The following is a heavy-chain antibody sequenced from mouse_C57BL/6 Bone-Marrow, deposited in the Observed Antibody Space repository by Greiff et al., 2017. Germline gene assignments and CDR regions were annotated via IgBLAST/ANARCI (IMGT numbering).Heavy chain of an antibody. CDR3: ARGTVGATGVDY. CDR2: IDPEDGET. CDR1: GFNIKDYY. D-gene: IGHD1-1*01. V-gene: IGHV14-2*01. J-gene: IGHJ2*01. Sequence: VQLKESGAELVKPGASVKLSCTASGFNIKDYYMHWVKQRTEQGLEWIGRIDPEDGETKYAPKFQGKATITADTSSNTAYLQLSSLTSEDAAVYCCARGTVGATGVDYWGQGTTVTVSS.